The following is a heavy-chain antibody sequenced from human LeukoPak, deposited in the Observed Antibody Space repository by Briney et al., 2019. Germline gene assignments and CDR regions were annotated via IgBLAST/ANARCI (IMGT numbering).Heavy chain of an antibody. D-gene: IGHD5-12*01. Sequence: GGSLRLSCAASGFTFSSYWMSWVRQAPGKGLEWVANIKQDGSEKYYVDSVKGRFTISRDNAKNSLYLQMNSLRAEDTAVYYCAKGYSGYESSLDYWGQGTLVTVSS. J-gene: IGHJ4*02. V-gene: IGHV3-7*01. CDR1: GFTFSSYW. CDR3: AKGYSGYESSLDY. CDR2: IKQDGSEK.